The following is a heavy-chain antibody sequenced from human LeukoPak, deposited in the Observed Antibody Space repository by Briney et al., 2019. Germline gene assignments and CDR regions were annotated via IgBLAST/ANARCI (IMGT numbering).Heavy chain of an antibody. CDR2: IKQDGSEK. CDR3: AELGITMIGGV. CDR1: EFTFFTYW. J-gene: IGHJ6*04. D-gene: IGHD3-10*02. Sequence: GGSLRLSCAASEFTFFTYWMTWVRQAPGKGLEWVANIKQDGSEKYYVDSVKGRFTISRDNAKNSLYLQMNSLRAEDTAVYYCAELGITMIGGVWGKGTTVTISS. V-gene: IGHV3-7*01.